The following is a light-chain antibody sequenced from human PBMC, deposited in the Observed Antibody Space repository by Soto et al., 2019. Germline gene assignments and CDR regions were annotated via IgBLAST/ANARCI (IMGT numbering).Light chain of an antibody. V-gene: IGLV2-14*01. CDR1: SSDVGGYKY. CDR3: SSYTSSSTLV. CDR2: EVS. J-gene: IGLJ3*02. Sequence: QSALTQPASVSGSPGQSITISCTGTSSDVGGYKYVSWYQQHPGKDPKLMIYEVSNRPSGVSNRFSGSKSGNTASLTISGLQAEDEADYYSSSYTSSSTLVFGGGTKVTVL.